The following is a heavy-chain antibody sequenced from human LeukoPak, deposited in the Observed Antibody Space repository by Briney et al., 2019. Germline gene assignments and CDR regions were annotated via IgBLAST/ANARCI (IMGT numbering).Heavy chain of an antibody. CDR1: GFTFSSYG. J-gene: IGHJ3*01. Sequence: GGTLRLSCAASGFTFSSYGMSWVRQAPGKGLEWGSAISGSRGSTYYADSVKGRFTLSRDNSENTLYLQLNSLRAEDSGIYYCAKAFRIVGIGNPDDAFDVWGQGTVVTVS. CDR3: AKAFRIVGIGNPDDAFDV. D-gene: IGHD1-26*01. V-gene: IGHV3-23*01. CDR2: ISGSRGST.